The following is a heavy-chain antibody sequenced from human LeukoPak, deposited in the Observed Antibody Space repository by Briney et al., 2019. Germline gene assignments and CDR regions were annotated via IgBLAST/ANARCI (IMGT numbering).Heavy chain of an antibody. Sequence: GGSLRLSCAPSGFTLSSYSMNWVRQAPGKGLEWVSSISSSSSYIYYADSVKGRFTISRDNAKNSLYLQMNSLRAEDTAVYYCASLYSSGGSVYGGQGTLVTVSS. CDR1: GFTLSSYS. CDR3: ASLYSSGGSVY. D-gene: IGHD6-19*01. CDR2: ISSSSSYI. J-gene: IGHJ4*02. V-gene: IGHV3-21*01.